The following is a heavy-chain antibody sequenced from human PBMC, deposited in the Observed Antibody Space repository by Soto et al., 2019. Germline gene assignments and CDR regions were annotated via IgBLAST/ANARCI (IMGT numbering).Heavy chain of an antibody. CDR3: ARSQEITGVIDY. D-gene: IGHD1-1*01. Sequence: SETLSLTCNVSGGSISSYYWSWIRQPPGRGLEWIGYIYYSASTNYNPSLKSRVTISLGMSENQFSLKLSSVTAADTAVYFCARSQEITGVIDYWGQGILVTVSS. CDR2: IYYSAST. CDR1: GGSISSYY. J-gene: IGHJ4*02. V-gene: IGHV4-59*01.